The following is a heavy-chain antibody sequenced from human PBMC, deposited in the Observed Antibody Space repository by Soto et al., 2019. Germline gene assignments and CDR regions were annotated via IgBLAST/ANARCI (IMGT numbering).Heavy chain of an antibody. CDR2: LSGGGGTT. CDR3: AKGLQWLAFDY. J-gene: IGHJ4*02. V-gene: IGHV3-23*01. Sequence: EVQLLESGGGLVQPGGSLTLSCAASGFTFSSYAMGWVRQAPGKGLAWVSTLSGGGGTTHYADSVEGRFTISRDNSKDTLYLQMNRLRAEDTALYYCAKGLQWLAFDYWGQGTLVTVSS. CDR1: GFTFSSYA. D-gene: IGHD6-19*01.